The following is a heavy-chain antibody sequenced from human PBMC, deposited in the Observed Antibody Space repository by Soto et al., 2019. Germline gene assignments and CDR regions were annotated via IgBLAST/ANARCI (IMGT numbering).Heavy chain of an antibody. J-gene: IGHJ6*02. V-gene: IGHV4-39*01. CDR1: GGSISSSSYY. D-gene: IGHD3-16*01. CDR3: ATPGGGYYYYGMDV. Sequence: KTSETLSLTCTVSGGSISSSSYYWGWIRQPPGKGLEWIGSIYYSGSTYYNPSLKSRVTISVDTSKNQFSLKLSSVTAADTAVYYCATPGGGYYYYGMDVWGQGTTVTVSS. CDR2: IYYSGST.